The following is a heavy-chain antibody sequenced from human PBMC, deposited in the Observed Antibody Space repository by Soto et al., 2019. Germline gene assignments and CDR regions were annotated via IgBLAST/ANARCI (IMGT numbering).Heavy chain of an antibody. V-gene: IGHV1-69*06. D-gene: IGHD3-22*01. CDR3: AACSYYYDSSGNYYYYYYGIDV. CDR2: IIPIFGTA. CDR1: GGTFSSYA. Sequence: QVQLVQSGAEVKKPGSSVKVSCKASGGTFSSYAISWVRQAPGQGLEWMGGIIPIFGTANYAQKFQGRVTITADKSTCTAYMELSSLRSEDTAVYYCAACSYYYDSSGNYYYYYYGIDVWGQGTTVTVSS. J-gene: IGHJ6*02.